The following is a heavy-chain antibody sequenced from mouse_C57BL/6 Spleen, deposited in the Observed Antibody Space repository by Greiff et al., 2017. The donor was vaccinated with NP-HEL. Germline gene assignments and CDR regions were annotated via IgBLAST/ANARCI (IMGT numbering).Heavy chain of an antibody. Sequence: EVKLQESGPGLVKPSQSLSLTCSVTGYSITSGYYWNWIRQFPGNKLEWMGYISYDGSNNYNPSLKNRISITRDTSKNQFFLKLNSVTTEDTATYYCAREASMTWFAYWGQGTLVTVSA. J-gene: IGHJ3*01. CDR2: ISYDGSN. D-gene: IGHD2-10*02. CDR3: AREASMTWFAY. V-gene: IGHV3-6*01. CDR1: GYSITSGYY.